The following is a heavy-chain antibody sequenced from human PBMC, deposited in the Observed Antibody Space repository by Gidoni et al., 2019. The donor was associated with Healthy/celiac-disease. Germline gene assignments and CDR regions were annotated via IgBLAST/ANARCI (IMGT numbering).Heavy chain of an antibody. J-gene: IGHJ3*02. V-gene: IGHV3-7*01. D-gene: IGHD3-22*01. Sequence: EVQLVESGGGLVQPGGSLRLSCAASGFTFSSSWMSWVRQAPGKGREWVANIKQDGSEKYYVDSVKGRFTISRDNAKNSLYLQMNSLRAEDTAVYYCAREAETGITMIVVEDAFDIWGQGTMVTVSS. CDR1: GFTFSSSW. CDR2: IKQDGSEK. CDR3: AREAETGITMIVVEDAFDI.